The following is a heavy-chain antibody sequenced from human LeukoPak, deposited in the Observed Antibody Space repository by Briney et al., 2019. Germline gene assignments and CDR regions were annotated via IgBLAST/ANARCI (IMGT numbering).Heavy chain of an antibody. CDR3: ARDIGGVAAAGRNVGY. CDR1: GFTVSSNY. D-gene: IGHD6-13*01. J-gene: IGHJ4*02. V-gene: IGHV3-66*01. CDR2: IYSGGST. Sequence: GGSLRLSCAASGFTVSSNYMSWVRQAPGKGLEWVSVIYSGGSTYYADSVKGRFTISRDNSKNTLYLQMNSLRAEDTAVYYCARDIGGVAAAGRNVGYWGQGTLVTVSS.